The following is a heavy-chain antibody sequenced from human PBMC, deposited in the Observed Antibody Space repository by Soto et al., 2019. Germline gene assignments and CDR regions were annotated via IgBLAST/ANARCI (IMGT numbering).Heavy chain of an antibody. CDR3: ARGGTFAYNSSGYYVY. CDR2: INPKSGGT. Sequence: AASVKVSCQTSGYTFSAYYMHWVRQAPGQGLEWMGWINPKSGGTRYAQKFQGRVTMTRDTSISTAYMELSRLRTDDTAVLYCARGGTFAYNSSGYYVYWGQGTLVTVSS. CDR1: GYTFSAYY. D-gene: IGHD3-22*01. V-gene: IGHV1-2*02. J-gene: IGHJ4*02.